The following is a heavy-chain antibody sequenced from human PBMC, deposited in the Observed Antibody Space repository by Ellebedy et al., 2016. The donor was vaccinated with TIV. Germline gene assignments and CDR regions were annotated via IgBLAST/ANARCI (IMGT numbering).Heavy chain of an antibody. CDR1: GGTFSSYA. J-gene: IGHJ4*02. D-gene: IGHD5-24*01. CDR3: ARAHLLEMATYFGY. Sequence: SVKVSCXASGGTFSSYAISWVRQAPGQGLEWMGGIIPIFGTANYAQKFQGRVTITADESTSTVYMELSSLRSEETAVYYCARAHLLEMATYFGYWGQGTLVTVSS. CDR2: IIPIFGTA. V-gene: IGHV1-69*13.